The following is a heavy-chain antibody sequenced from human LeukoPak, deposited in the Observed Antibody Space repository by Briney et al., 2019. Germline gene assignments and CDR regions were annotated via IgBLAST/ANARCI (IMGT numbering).Heavy chain of an antibody. V-gene: IGHV4-39*07. Sequence: SETLSLTCTVSGGSISSTSYYWGWIRQPPGKGLEWIGSICYSGSTYYNPSLQSRVTISVDTSKNQFSLKLNSVTAADTAVYYCAREIGLSYFDYWGQGTLVTVSS. CDR3: AREIGLSYFDY. D-gene: IGHD3-10*01. CDR2: ICYSGST. CDR1: GGSISSTSYY. J-gene: IGHJ4*02.